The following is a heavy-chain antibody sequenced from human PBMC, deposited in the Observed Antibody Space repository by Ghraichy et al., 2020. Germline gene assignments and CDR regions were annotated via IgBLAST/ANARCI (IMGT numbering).Heavy chain of an antibody. Sequence: GGSLRLSCAASGLTFTTAWMSWIRQAPGKGLEWVGRIRNNLDGGTADYAAPVKGRFTISRDDSKNTVYLQMNSLKTEDTAMYYCTTYSGSSSGNWGQGALVTVSS. CDR3: TTYSGSSSGN. D-gene: IGHD1-26*01. V-gene: IGHV3-15*05. CDR2: IRNNLDGGTA. CDR1: GLTFTTAW. J-gene: IGHJ4*02.